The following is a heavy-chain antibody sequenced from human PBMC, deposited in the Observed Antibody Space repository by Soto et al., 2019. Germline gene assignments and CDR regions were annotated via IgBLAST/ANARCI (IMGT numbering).Heavy chain of an antibody. D-gene: IGHD3-10*01. Sequence: QVQLVESGGGVVQPGRSLRLSCAASGFTFSSYAMHWVRQAPGKGLEWVAVISYDGSNKYYADSVKGRFTISRDNSKNTLCLQMNSLRAEDTAVYYCASSMVRGAGWFDPWGQGTLVTVSS. CDR2: ISYDGSNK. J-gene: IGHJ5*02. V-gene: IGHV3-30-3*01. CDR1: GFTFSSYA. CDR3: ASSMVRGAGWFDP.